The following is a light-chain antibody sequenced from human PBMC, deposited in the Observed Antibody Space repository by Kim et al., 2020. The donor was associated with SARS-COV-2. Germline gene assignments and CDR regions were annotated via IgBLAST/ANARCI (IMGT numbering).Light chain of an antibody. CDR3: QSFDSNIQV. J-gene: IGLJ3*02. CDR2: ENN. V-gene: IGLV6-57*01. Sequence: GKPVTISCTRSSGSIASNYVQWYQQRPGSSPTAVIFENNQRPSGVPDRFSGSIDSSSNSASLTISGLKTEDEADYYCQSFDSNIQVFGGGTKVTVL. CDR1: SGSIASNY.